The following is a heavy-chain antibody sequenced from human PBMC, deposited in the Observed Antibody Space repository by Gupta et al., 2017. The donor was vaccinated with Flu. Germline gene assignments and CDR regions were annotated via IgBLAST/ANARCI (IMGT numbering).Heavy chain of an antibody. Sequence: CAAYGFTFSASWMNWVRQVPGKGLEWVANINQDGSTKNYVDSLKGRFTVSRDNAKNSLYLQMDSLRAEDTAVDFCARNRGWEQFDYWGQGTLVTVSS. CDR1: GFTFSASW. CDR3: ARNRGWEQFDY. V-gene: IGHV3-7*01. CDR2: INQDGSTK. D-gene: IGHD3-10*01. J-gene: IGHJ4*02.